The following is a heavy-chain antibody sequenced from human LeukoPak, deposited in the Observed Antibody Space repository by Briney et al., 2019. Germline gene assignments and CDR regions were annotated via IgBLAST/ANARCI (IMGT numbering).Heavy chain of an antibody. CDR1: GYTFTSYD. J-gene: IGHJ6*02. CDR3: ARGPYFDWLGHYYGMDV. Sequence: GASVKVSCKASGYTFTSYDINWVRQATGQGLEWMGWMNPNSGNTGYAQKFQGRVTMTRNTTISTAYMELSSLRSEGTAVYYCARGPYFDWLGHYYGMDVWGQGTTVTVSS. V-gene: IGHV1-8*01. D-gene: IGHD3-9*01. CDR2: MNPNSGNT.